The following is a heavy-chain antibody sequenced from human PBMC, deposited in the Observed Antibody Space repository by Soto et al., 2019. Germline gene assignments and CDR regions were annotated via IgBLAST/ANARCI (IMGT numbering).Heavy chain of an antibody. Sequence: QMQVVQSGPEVKKPGTSVKVSRKTSGLTFSNSAVQWVRQARGQRLEWIGWIIIGGGNTKYAQYFQDRLTITRDMSTSTAYMELTSLRSEDTAVYYCAAELYSGGRCCSFDIWGQGTMITVSS. CDR3: AAELYSGGRCCSFDI. CDR2: IIIGGGNT. CDR1: GLTFSNSA. D-gene: IGHD2-15*01. V-gene: IGHV1-58*01. J-gene: IGHJ3*02.